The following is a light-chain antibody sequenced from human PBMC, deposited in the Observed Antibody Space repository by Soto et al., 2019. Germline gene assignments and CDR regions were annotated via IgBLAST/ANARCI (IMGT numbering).Light chain of an antibody. CDR2: EVT. CDR3: CSYAGSSIWV. CDR1: TSDVGRYNL. Sequence: QSVLTQPASVSGSPGQSITISCTGTTSDVGRYNLVSWYQQHPGKAPKLMIYEVTKWPSGVSNRFSGSKSGNTASLTISGLQAEDEADYYCCSYAGSSIWVFGGGTKVTVL. V-gene: IGLV2-23*02. J-gene: IGLJ3*02.